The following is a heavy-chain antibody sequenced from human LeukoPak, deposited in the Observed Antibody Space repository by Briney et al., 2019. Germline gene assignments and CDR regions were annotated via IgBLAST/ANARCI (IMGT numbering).Heavy chain of an antibody. V-gene: IGHV1-2*02. CDR1: GYTFTGYY. D-gene: IGHD2-2*01. J-gene: IGHJ4*02. Sequence: GASVKVSCKASGYTFTGYYMHWVRQAPGQGLEWMGWINPNSGGTNYAQKFQSRVTMTRDTSISTAYMELSRLRSDDTAVYYCARDFRYCSSTSCPHWGQGTLVTVSS. CDR3: ARDFRYCSSTSCPH. CDR2: INPNSGGT.